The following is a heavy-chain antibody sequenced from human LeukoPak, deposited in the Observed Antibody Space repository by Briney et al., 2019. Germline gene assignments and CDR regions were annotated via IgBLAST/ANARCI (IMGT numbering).Heavy chain of an antibody. V-gene: IGHV3-23*01. CDR3: AKDQRERTYYYDSSGFISPKYFDY. J-gene: IGHJ4*02. Sequence: GGSLRLACAAYGFTFSSSAMSWVRQVPGKGLDWISGISASGGSTSYADSVRGRFTISRDNSKNTLYVQMNSLRDEDTAVYYCAKDQRERTYYYDSSGFISPKYFDYWGQGTLVTVSS. D-gene: IGHD3-22*01. CDR2: ISASGGST. CDR1: GFTFSSSA.